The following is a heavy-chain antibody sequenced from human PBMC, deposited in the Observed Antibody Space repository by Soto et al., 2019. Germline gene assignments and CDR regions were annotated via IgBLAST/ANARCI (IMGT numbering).Heavy chain of an antibody. D-gene: IGHD3-10*01. CDR2: INHSGST. V-gene: IGHV4-34*01. J-gene: IGHJ2*01. CDR3: AREVPSRYFDL. Sequence: QVRLQQWGAGLLKPSETLPLTCAVYGGSFSDYYSSWIRQPPGKGLEWVGEINHSGSTNYNPSLKSRVTISGDTSKNLFSLKLNSVTAADTAVYYCAREVPSRYFDLWGHGTPVTVSS. CDR1: GGSFSDYY.